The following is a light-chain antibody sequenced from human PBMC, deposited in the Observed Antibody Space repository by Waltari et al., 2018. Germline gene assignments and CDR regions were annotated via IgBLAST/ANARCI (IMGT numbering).Light chain of an antibody. Sequence: QSVLTQTPSVSEAPTPRVPISCSGSRSHLGNNAVNRYQQVPGKAPKLLVFADDLLPSGVSDRFSGSKSGTSASLAISGLRSEDEGVYFCAAWDDSLKGVLFGGGTKLTVL. CDR1: RSHLGNNA. CDR3: AAWDDSLKGVL. V-gene: IGLV1-36*01. CDR2: ADD. J-gene: IGLJ2*01.